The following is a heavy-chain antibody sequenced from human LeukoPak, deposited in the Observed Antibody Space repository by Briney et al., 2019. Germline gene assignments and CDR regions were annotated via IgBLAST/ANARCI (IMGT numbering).Heavy chain of an antibody. CDR2: IHYSGNT. CDR3: ARLPDYYGSGRINGMDA. J-gene: IGHJ6*02. V-gene: IGHV4-39*01. Sequence: SETLSLTCTVSGVSINNNNYYWGWIRQPPGKGLEWIGNIHYSGNTYYNPSLKSRVIISVDTSRNQFSLKLSSVTAADTAVYYCARLPDYYGSGRINGMDAWGQGTTVTVSS. D-gene: IGHD3-10*01. CDR1: GVSINNNNYY.